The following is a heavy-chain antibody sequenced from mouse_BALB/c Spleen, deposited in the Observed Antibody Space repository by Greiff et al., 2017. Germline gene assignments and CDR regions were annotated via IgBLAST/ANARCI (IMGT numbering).Heavy chain of an antibody. CDR3: ARGPPWFAY. J-gene: IGHJ3*01. CDR1: GFTFSSYA. Sequence: EVQLVESGGGLVKPGGSLKLSCAASGFTFSSYAMSWVRQSPEKRLEWVAEISSGGSYTYYPDTVTGRFTISRDNAKNTLYLEMSSLRSEDTAMYYCARGPPWFAYWGQGTLVTVSA. V-gene: IGHV5-9-4*01. CDR2: ISSGGSYT.